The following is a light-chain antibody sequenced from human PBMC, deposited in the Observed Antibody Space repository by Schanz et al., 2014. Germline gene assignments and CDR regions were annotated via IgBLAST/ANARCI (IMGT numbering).Light chain of an antibody. CDR1: TSDVGGYNY. CDR2: EGS. Sequence: QSALTQPASVSGSPGQSITISCTGTTSDVGGYNYVSWYQQHPGKAPKLMIYEGSKRPSGVSNRFSGSKSANTASLTISGLQAEDEADYYCSSYTSSSTLVFGGGTKLTVL. V-gene: IGLV2-14*01. J-gene: IGLJ3*02. CDR3: SSYTSSSTLV.